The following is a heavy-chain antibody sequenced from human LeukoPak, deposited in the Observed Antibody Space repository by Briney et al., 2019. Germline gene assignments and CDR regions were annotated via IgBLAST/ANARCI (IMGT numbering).Heavy chain of an antibody. D-gene: IGHD4-17*01. CDR3: ARVNYGDYLDY. CDR1: GFTVSSNY. J-gene: IGHJ4*02. V-gene: IGHV3-53*01. Sequence: PGGSLRLSCAASGFTVSSNYMSWVRQAPGKGLEWVSVIYSGGSTYYADSVKGRFTISRDNSKNTLYLQMNSLRAEDTAVYYCARVNYGDYLDYWGRGTLVTVSS. CDR2: IYSGGST.